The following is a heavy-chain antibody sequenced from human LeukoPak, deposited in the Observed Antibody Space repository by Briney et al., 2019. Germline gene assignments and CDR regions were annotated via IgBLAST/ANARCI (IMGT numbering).Heavy chain of an antibody. CDR1: GGSISSYY. J-gene: IGHJ4*02. V-gene: IGHV4-59*01. Sequence: PSETLSLTCTVSGGSISSYYWSWIRQPPGKGLEWIGYIYYSGSTNYNPSLKSRVTISVDTSKNQFSLKLSSVTAADTAVYYCARDHGSGWYGSDYWGQGTLVTVSS. D-gene: IGHD6-19*01. CDR2: IYYSGST. CDR3: ARDHGSGWYGSDY.